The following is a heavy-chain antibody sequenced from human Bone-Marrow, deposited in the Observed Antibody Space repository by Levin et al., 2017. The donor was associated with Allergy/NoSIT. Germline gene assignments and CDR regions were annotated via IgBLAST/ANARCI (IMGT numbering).Heavy chain of an antibody. V-gene: IGHV1-24*01. CDR3: ATDGGARWFDP. Sequence: GESLKISCKVSGYTLTELSMHWVRQAPGKGLEWMGGFDPEDGETIYAQKFQGRVTMTEDTSTDTAYMELSSLRSEDTAVYYCATDGGARWFDPWGQGTLVTVSS. CDR2: FDPEDGET. D-gene: IGHD3-16*01. J-gene: IGHJ5*02. CDR1: GYTLTELS.